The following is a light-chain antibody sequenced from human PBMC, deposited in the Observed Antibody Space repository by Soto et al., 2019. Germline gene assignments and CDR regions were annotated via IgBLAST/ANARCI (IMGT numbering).Light chain of an antibody. Sequence: EIVLTQSPGPLSLSPGERATLSCRARQSVSSSSLAWYQQKPGQAPRLLIYGASSRATGIPDRFSGRGSGRYFALTISRLEPEALALYYCQQYGSSPPTFGQGTKLEIK. V-gene: IGKV3-20*01. CDR1: QSVSSSS. CDR3: QQYGSSPPT. J-gene: IGKJ2*01. CDR2: GAS.